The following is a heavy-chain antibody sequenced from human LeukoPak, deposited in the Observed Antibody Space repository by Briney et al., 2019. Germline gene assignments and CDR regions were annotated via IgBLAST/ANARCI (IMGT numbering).Heavy chain of an antibody. D-gene: IGHD2-21*02. CDR2: ISSSGSTI. CDR1: GFTFSSYE. J-gene: IGHJ4*02. CDR3: ARVYCGGDCYFGPLDY. V-gene: IGHV3-48*03. Sequence: GGSLRLSCAASGFTFSSYEMNWVRQAPGKGLEWVSYISSSGSTIYYADSVKGRFTISRDNAKNSLYPQMNSLRAEDTAVYYCARVYCGGDCYFGPLDYWGQGTLVTVSS.